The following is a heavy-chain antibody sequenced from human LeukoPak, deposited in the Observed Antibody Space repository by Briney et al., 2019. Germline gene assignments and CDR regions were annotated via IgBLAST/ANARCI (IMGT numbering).Heavy chain of an antibody. CDR3: AKAYGGNPTLDY. J-gene: IGHJ4*02. CDR2: ISYDGSNK. V-gene: IGHV3-30*18. D-gene: IGHD4-23*01. CDR1: GFTFSSYG. Sequence: GGSLRLSCAASGFTFSSYGMHWVRQAPGKGLEGGAVISYDGSNKYYADSVKGRFTISRDNSKNTLYLQMNSLRAEDTAVYYCAKAYGGNPTLDYWGQGTLVTVSS.